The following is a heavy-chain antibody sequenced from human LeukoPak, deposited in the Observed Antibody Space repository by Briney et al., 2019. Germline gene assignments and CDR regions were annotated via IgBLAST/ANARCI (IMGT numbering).Heavy chain of an antibody. CDR2: IKRDGNEK. CDR3: AKEGAYPIITYDS. D-gene: IGHD3-10*01. J-gene: IGHJ5*01. CDR1: GFTFSRNW. V-gene: IGHV3-7*01. Sequence: GGSLRLSCAASGFTFSRNWMNWVRQAPGKGLEWVANIKRDGNEKYYVDSVKGRFSISRDNAKNSLYLQMDSLRAEDTAVYYCAKEGAYPIITYDSWGQGALVTVSS.